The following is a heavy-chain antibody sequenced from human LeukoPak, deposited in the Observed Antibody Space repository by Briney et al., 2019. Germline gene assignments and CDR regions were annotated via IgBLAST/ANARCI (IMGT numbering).Heavy chain of an antibody. V-gene: IGHV3-23*01. CDR2: ISGSGGST. CDR3: AKDTAQQLVPGYFDY. J-gene: IGHJ4*02. D-gene: IGHD6-13*01. CDR1: GFTFSSYA. Sequence: GGSLRLSCAASGFTFSSYAMSWVRQAPGKGLEWVSAISGSGGSTYYADSVKGRFTISRDNSKNTLYLQMNSLRAEDTAVYYCAKDTAQQLVPGYFDYWGQGTLVTVPS.